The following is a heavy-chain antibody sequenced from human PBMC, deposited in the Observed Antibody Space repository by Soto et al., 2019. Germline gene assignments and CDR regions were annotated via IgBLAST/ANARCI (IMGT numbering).Heavy chain of an antibody. CDR2: FDPEDGET. D-gene: IGHD5-18*01. V-gene: IGHV1-24*01. CDR1: GYTLTELS. Sequence: ASVKVSCKVSGYTLTELSMHWVRQAPGKGLEWMGGFDPEDGETIYAQKFQGRVTMTEDTSTDTAYMELSSLRSEDTAVYYCARAPLTAMGIGQYYYYYYGMDVWGQGTTVTVSS. CDR3: ARAPLTAMGIGQYYYYYYGMDV. J-gene: IGHJ6*02.